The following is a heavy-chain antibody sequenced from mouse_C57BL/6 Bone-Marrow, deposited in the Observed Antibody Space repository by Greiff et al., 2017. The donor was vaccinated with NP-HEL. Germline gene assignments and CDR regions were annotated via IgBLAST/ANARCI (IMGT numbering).Heavy chain of an antibody. D-gene: IGHD2-4*01. J-gene: IGHJ2*01. CDR1: GYTFTSYG. V-gene: IGHV1-81*01. CDR2: IYPRSGNT. CDR3: ARAYDCYFDY. Sequence: QVQLKESGAELARPGASVKLSCKASGYTFTSYGISWMKQRTGQGLEWIGEIYPRSGNTYYNEKFKGKATLTADKSSSTAYMELRSLTSEDSAVYFCARAYDCYFDYWGQGTTLTVSS.